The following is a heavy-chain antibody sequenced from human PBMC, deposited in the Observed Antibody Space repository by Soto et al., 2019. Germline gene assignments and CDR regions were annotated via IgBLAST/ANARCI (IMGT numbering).Heavy chain of an antibody. D-gene: IGHD5-12*01. Sequence: QVQLVQSGAEVKKPGSSVKVSCKASGGTFSSYAISWVRQAPGQGLEWMGGIIPIFGTANYAQKFQGRVTITADESTSTAYMKLSSLRSEDTAVYYCARAGLRYSGYDGSGWGQGTLVTVSS. CDR1: GGTFSSYA. CDR3: ARAGLRYSGYDGSG. V-gene: IGHV1-69*01. J-gene: IGHJ4*02. CDR2: IIPIFGTA.